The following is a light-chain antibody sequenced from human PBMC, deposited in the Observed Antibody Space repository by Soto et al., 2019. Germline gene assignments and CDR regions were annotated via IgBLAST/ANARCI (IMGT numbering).Light chain of an antibody. J-gene: IGKJ3*01. CDR1: QDIRTS. V-gene: IGKV1-33*01. CDR2: GAS. CDR3: QHYNTLPPVT. Sequence: DIQMTQSPSSLSASVGARVSITCQASQDIRTSLSWFQHKPGRAPKLLIYGASYLETGVPSRFRGSGSGTDFTFTITSLQPEDIATYYCQHYNTLPPVTFGPGTIVDIK.